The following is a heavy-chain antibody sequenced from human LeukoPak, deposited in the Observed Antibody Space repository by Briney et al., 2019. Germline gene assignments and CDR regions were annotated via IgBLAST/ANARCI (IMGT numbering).Heavy chain of an antibody. CDR1: GFIFSSCG. D-gene: IGHD3-10*01. J-gene: IGHJ6*03. V-gene: IGHV3-30*02. CDR3: AREASRYYYCSGSYYYYYYMDV. Sequence: GGSLRLFCGAWGFIFSSCGMHWVREARGKGLVWVAFIWYEGCNIYYGDCVKGRFTISRDNSKNTLSLKMNSLRGEDRPVFYCAREASRYYYCSGSYYYYYYMDVLRKGTTVTDPS. CDR2: IWYEGCNI.